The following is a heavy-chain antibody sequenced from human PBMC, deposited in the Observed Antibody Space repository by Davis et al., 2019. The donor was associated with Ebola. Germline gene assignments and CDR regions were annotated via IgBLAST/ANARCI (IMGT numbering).Heavy chain of an antibody. Sequence: ASVKVSCKASGYTFTSYGISWVRQAPGQGLEWMGWVSAYNGNTNYAQKLQGRVTMTTDTSTSTAYMELRSLRSDDTAVYYCARSGYCSGGSCLFQDYYYGMDVWGQGTTVTVSS. V-gene: IGHV1-18*01. CDR2: VSAYNGNT. CDR1: GYTFTSYG. CDR3: ARSGYCSGGSCLFQDYYYGMDV. J-gene: IGHJ6*02. D-gene: IGHD2-15*01.